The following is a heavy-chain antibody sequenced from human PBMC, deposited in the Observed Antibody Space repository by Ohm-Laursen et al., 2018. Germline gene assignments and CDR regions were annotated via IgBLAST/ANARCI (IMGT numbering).Heavy chain of an antibody. CDR1: GDSLSSGPEN. CDR3: ARAHCSGGSCYHRPYSWFDP. D-gene: IGHD2-15*01. V-gene: IGHV4-61*01. J-gene: IGHJ5*02. CDR2: IYSGGNT. Sequence: GTLSLTCTVSGDSLSSGPENWSWIRQPPGQGLEYIGFIYSGGNTNYNPSLKNRVTMSVDTSKNQFSLKLNSVTAADTAVYYCARAHCSGGSCYHRPYSWFDPWGQGTLVTVSS.